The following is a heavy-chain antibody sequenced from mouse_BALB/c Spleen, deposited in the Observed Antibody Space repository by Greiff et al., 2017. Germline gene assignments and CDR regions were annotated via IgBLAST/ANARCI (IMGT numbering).Heavy chain of an antibody. Sequence: EVKVVESGGGLVQPGGSLRLSCATSGFTFTDYYMSWVRQPPGKALEWLGFIRNKANGYTTEYSASVKGRFTISRDNSQSILYLQMNTLRAEDSATYYGARDKVRNWYFDVWGAGTTVTVSS. CDR3: ARDKVRNWYFDV. V-gene: IGHV7-3*02. D-gene: IGHD2-14*01. J-gene: IGHJ1*01. CDR1: GFTFTDYY. CDR2: IRNKANGYTT.